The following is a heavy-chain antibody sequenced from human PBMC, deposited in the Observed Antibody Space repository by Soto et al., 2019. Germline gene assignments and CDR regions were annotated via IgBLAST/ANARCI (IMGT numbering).Heavy chain of an antibody. CDR2: INTGNGNT. V-gene: IGHV1-3*04. Sequence: QVQLVQSGAEVKKPGASVKVSCKASGYTFTSYAMHWVRQAPGQRLEWMGWINTGNGNTKYSQKFQARVTITRDTSASTAYMELSSLGSEDTAVYYCAKLGFSVDGLDIWGQGTMVTVSS. CDR1: GYTFTSYA. D-gene: IGHD3-16*01. J-gene: IGHJ3*02. CDR3: AKLGFSVDGLDI.